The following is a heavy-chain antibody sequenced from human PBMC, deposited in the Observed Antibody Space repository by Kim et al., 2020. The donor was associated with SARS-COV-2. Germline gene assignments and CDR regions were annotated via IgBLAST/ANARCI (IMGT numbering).Heavy chain of an antibody. V-gene: IGHV3-11*06. Sequence: GGSLRLSCAASGFTFSDYYMSWIRQAPGKGLEWVSYISSSSSYTNYADSVKGRFTISRDNAKNSLYLQMNSLRAEDTAVYYCARRRGYSGYDLKEGEYYFDYWGQGTLVTVSS. D-gene: IGHD5-12*01. J-gene: IGHJ4*02. CDR2: ISSSSSYT. CDR3: ARRRGYSGYDLKEGEYYFDY. CDR1: GFTFSDYY.